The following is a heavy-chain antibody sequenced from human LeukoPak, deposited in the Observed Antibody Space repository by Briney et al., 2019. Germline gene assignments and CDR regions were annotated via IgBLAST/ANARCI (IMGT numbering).Heavy chain of an antibody. V-gene: IGHV4-39*07. J-gene: IGHJ4*02. CDR2: IYYSGST. Sequence: SETLSLTCTVSGGSISSSSYYWGWIRQPPGKGLEWIGSIYYSGSTYYNPSLKSRVTISVDTSKNQFSLKLSSVTAADTAVYYCARVARLGELLGQFDYWGQGTLVTVSS. CDR3: ARVARLGELLGQFDY. D-gene: IGHD3-10*01. CDR1: GGSISSSSYY.